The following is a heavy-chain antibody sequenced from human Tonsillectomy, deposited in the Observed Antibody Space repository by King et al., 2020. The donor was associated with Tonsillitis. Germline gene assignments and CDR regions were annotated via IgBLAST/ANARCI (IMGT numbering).Heavy chain of an antibody. V-gene: IGHV4-59*01. CDR1: GDSISSYY. CDR2: ISYSVSA. CDR3: ASTHYDILTAYDTYFDN. Sequence: VQLQESGPGLVKPSETLSLTCTVSGDSISSYYWSWIRQPPGGGLDGIGYISYSVSANYNPSLKSRVTISLDSSRSQFSLKMSSLTAADTAVYYCASTHYDILTAYDTYFDNWGQGTLVTVSS. J-gene: IGHJ4*02. D-gene: IGHD3-9*01.